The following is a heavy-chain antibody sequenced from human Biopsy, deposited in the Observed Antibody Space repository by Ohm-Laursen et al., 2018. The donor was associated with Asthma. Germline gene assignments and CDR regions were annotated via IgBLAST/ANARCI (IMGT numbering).Heavy chain of an antibody. CDR2: IMTVFGTT. CDR1: GGTFSNFA. D-gene: IGHD3-22*01. CDR3: ARSYDTDSYPVLVLDY. J-gene: IGHJ4*02. V-gene: IGHV1-69*06. Sequence: SSVKVSCKAPGGTFSNFAISWVRQAPGQGLEWLGGIMTVFGTTNYAQKFQGRVTITAGKSTSTTYMELSRLRSEDTAVYYCARSYDTDSYPVLVLDYWGQGTLVTVSS.